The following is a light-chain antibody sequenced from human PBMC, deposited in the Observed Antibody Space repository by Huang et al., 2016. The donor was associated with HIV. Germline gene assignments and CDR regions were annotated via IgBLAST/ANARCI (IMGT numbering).Light chain of an antibody. V-gene: IGKV3-11*01. Sequence: EIVLTQSPVTLSLSPGDRATLSCRASQSIGTYLAWYQQKSGQAPRLRIYDASNRAAGVPARFSASGSETDFTLTIDSLDPDDFAVYHCQQRSKWPLTFGGGTKVEMK. CDR1: QSIGTY. CDR2: DAS. J-gene: IGKJ4*01. CDR3: QQRSKWPLT.